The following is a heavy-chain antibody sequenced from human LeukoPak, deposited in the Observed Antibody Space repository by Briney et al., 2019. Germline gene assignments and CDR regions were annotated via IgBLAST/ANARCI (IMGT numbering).Heavy chain of an antibody. Sequence: GGSLRLSCLASGLTFSDYSMSWVRQAPGKGLEWVSSISSSSDYIYYADSVKGRFTISRDNARNSLYLQMNSLRAEDTAVYYCARSRSVSNYKGMDVWGQGTTVTVPS. D-gene: IGHD5/OR15-5a*01. CDR3: ARSRSVSNYKGMDV. CDR1: GLTFSDYS. J-gene: IGHJ6*02. CDR2: ISSSSDYI. V-gene: IGHV3-21*01.